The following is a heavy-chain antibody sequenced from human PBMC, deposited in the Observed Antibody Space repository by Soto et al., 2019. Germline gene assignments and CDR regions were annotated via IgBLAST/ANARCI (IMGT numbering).Heavy chain of an antibody. CDR1: GGSFSGYY. J-gene: IGHJ3*02. CDR2: INHSGST. D-gene: IGHD3-16*02. CDR3: ARGDYDYVWGSYRLDAFDI. V-gene: IGHV4-34*01. Sequence: QVQLQQWGAGLLKPSETLSLTCAVYGGSFSGYYWSWIRQPPGKGLEWIGEINHSGSTNYNPSLKSRVTISVDTSKNQFSLKLSSVTAADTAVYYCARGDYDYVWGSYRLDAFDIWGQGTMVTVSS.